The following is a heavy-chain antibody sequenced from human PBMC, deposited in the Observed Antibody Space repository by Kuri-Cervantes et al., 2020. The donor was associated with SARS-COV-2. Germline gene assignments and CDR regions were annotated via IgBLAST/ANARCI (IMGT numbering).Heavy chain of an antibody. V-gene: IGHV3-23*01. Sequence: GGSLRRSCAASGFAFSSHAVSWVRQTPEKGLEWVSAIRSGGASTSYADSVMGRFSISRDDSKNTLYLQMNGLRVEDTAVYFCARDRGAFGGWFDPWGQGTLVTVSS. J-gene: IGHJ5*02. CDR1: GFAFSSHA. CDR2: IRSGGAST. CDR3: ARDRGAFGGWFDP. D-gene: IGHD3-16*01.